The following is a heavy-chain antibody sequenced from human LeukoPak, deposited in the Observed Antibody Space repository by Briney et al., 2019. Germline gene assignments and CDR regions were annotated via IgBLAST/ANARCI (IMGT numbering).Heavy chain of an antibody. D-gene: IGHD1-1*01. Sequence: TGGSLRLSCAASGFTFSESWMTWVRQVPGQGLEWVAHINHEGGGIQYVDSVKGRFTISRDNAKGSVYLQMNSQRAEDTAIYHCATYINWVAGDVWGQGTTVIVSS. CDR3: ATYINWVAGDV. CDR2: INHEGGGI. CDR1: GFTFSESW. V-gene: IGHV3-7*01. J-gene: IGHJ6*01.